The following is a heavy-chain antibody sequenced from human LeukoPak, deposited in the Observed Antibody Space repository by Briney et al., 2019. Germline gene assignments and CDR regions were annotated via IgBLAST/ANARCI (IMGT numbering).Heavy chain of an antibody. Sequence: PGGSLRLSCAASGVTFSSYGMHWVRQAPGKGLEWVAVISYDGSNKYYADSVKGRFTISRDNSKNTLYLQMHSLRAEDTAVYYCAKDALNSSSWPKRGDYWAQGTLVTLSS. CDR1: GVTFSSYG. J-gene: IGHJ4*02. CDR2: ISYDGSNK. D-gene: IGHD6-13*01. CDR3: AKDALNSSSWPKRGDY. V-gene: IGHV3-30*18.